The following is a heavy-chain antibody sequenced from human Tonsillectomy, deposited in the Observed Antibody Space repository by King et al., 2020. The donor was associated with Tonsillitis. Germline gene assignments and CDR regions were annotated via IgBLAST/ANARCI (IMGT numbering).Heavy chain of an antibody. Sequence: QLVQSGGGLVQPGGSLRLSCAASGFTLSNYWMTWVRQGPGKGLEWVANIKEDGSEKFYVDSVKGRFTISSDNAKNSRYLQMNSLRAEDTAVYYCAREGMRFGFDIWGQGTMVTVSS. V-gene: IGHV3-7*01. D-gene: IGHD3-16*01. CDR3: AREGMRFGFDI. CDR2: IKEDGSEK. CDR1: GFTLSNYW. J-gene: IGHJ3*02.